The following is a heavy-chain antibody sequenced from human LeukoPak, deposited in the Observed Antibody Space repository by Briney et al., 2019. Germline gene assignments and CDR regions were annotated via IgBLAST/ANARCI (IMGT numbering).Heavy chain of an antibody. CDR3: ARGYSYGLFDY. V-gene: IGHV1-2*04. J-gene: IGHJ4*02. CDR2: INPNSGGI. D-gene: IGHD5-18*01. Sequence: GASVKVSCKASGYTFIGYYMHWVRQAPGQGLEWMGWINPNSGGINYAQKFQGWVTMTRDTSISTAYMEPSRLKSDDTAVYYCARGYSYGLFDYWGQGTLVTVSS. CDR1: GYTFIGYY.